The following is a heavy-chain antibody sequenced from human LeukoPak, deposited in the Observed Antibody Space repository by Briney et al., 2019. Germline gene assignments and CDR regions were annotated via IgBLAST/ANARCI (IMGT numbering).Heavy chain of an antibody. Sequence: GGSLRLSCAASGFTFSSYGMSWVRQAPGKGLEWVSAISGGGGSTYYPDSVKGRFTISRDNSRNTLYLQMNSLRAEDTAVYHCAKKGGFSYRDPFDYWGQGTLVTVSS. D-gene: IGHD5-18*01. CDR1: GFTFSSYG. V-gene: IGHV3-23*01. J-gene: IGHJ4*02. CDR3: AKKGGFSYRDPFDY. CDR2: ISGGGGST.